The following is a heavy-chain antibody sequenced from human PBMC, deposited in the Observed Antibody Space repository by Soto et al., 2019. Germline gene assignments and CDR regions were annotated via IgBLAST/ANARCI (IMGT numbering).Heavy chain of an antibody. CDR2: IIPIFGTT. Sequence: QVQLVQSGAEVKKPGSSVQVSCKASGGTFSSYAISLVRQAPGQGLESMGGIIPIFGTTNYAQNFQGRVTITADESTRTDCMELSSLRSDDTAVYYCARGGSRDGDYIVDWGQVTLDTVSS. J-gene: IGHJ4*02. V-gene: IGHV1-69*01. D-gene: IGHD4-17*01. CDR3: ARGGSRDGDYIVD. CDR1: GGTFSSYA.